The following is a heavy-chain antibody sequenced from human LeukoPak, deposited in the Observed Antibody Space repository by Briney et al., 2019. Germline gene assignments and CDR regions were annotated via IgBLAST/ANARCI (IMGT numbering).Heavy chain of an antibody. CDR3: ARGWAGYSYGQ. V-gene: IGHV1-46*01. Sequence: ASVKVSCKASGGTLSSYAISWVRQAPGQGLEWMGIINPSGGSTSYAQKFQGRVTMTRDTSTSTVYMELSSLRSEDTAVYYCARGWAGYSYGQWGQGTLVTVSS. D-gene: IGHD5-18*01. CDR2: INPSGGST. CDR1: GGTLSSYA. J-gene: IGHJ4*02.